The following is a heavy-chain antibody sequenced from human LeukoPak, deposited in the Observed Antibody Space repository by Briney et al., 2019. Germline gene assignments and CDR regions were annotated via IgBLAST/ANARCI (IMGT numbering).Heavy chain of an antibody. D-gene: IGHD6-13*01. CDR3: ARAEQQLGYYYYYMDV. J-gene: IGHJ6*03. CDR1: GFTFSSYA. Sequence: GGSLRLSCAASGFTFSSYAMHWVRQAPGKGLEWVAVISYDGSNKYYADSVKGRFTISRDNSKNTLYLQMNSLRAEDTAVYYCARAEQQLGYYYYYMDVWGKGTTVTVSS. CDR2: ISYDGSNK. V-gene: IGHV3-30-3*01.